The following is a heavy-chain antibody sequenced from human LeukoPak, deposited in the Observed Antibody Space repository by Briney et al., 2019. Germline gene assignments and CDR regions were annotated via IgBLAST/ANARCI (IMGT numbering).Heavy chain of an antibody. V-gene: IGHV3-9*01. CDR1: GLTFDDYA. CDR3: AKDRRSAAAGPFDY. J-gene: IGHJ4*02. Sequence: GGSLRLSCAASGLTFDDYAMHWVRQAPGKGLEWVSGISWNSGSIGYADSVKGRFTISRDNAKNSLYLQMNSLRAEDTALYYCAKDRRSAAAGPFDYWGQGTLVTVSS. CDR2: ISWNSGSI. D-gene: IGHD6-13*01.